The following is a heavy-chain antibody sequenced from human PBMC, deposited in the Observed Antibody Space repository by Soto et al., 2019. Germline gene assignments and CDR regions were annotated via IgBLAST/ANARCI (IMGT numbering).Heavy chain of an antibody. V-gene: IGHV4-39*01. CDR3: ETLWRQG. J-gene: IGHJ4*02. Sequence: QLQLQESGPGLVKPSETLSLTSTFCGGSISSSSYYWGWIRQPPGKGPEWIGSIYYSGSTYYNPSLKRRATISVDTSKNQSSLKLSSVTAADTAVYSCETLWRQGCGQRTLVTVSS. CDR2: IYYSGST. D-gene: IGHD3-10*01. CDR1: GGSISSSSYY.